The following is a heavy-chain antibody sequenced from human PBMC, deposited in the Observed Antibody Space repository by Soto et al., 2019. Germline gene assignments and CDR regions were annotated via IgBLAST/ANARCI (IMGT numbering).Heavy chain of an antibody. Sequence: QVQLVQSGAEVKKPGASVKVSCKASGYSFTTYGISWVRQAPGQGLEWMGWISDYNGNTNYEKKFQGRVTMTTDTSARTAYMELKSLRSDDTAVYYCAREGYYSVSGSYSPPRYYGMDVWGQGTTVTVS. CDR1: GYSFTTYG. J-gene: IGHJ6*02. CDR2: ISDYNGNT. V-gene: IGHV1-18*01. CDR3: AREGYYSVSGSYSPPRYYGMDV. D-gene: IGHD3-10*01.